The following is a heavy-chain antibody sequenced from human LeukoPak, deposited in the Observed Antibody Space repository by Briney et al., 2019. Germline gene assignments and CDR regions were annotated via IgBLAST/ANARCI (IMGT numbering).Heavy chain of an antibody. Sequence: PSETLSLTCTVSGGSISRYYWGWIGQPPGKGLEWIGSIYYSGSTYYNPSLKSRVTISVDTSKNQFSLKLSSVTAADTAVYYCARDSKYSSGWYSEYWGQGTLVTVSS. J-gene: IGHJ4*02. CDR2: IYYSGST. CDR3: ARDSKYSSGWYSEY. V-gene: IGHV4-39*07. CDR1: GGSISRYY. D-gene: IGHD6-19*01.